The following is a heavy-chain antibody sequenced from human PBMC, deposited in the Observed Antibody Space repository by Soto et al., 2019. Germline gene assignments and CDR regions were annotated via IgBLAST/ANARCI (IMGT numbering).Heavy chain of an antibody. CDR3: ARESYYDNETHPTTITAAFDI. V-gene: IGHV1-46*01. J-gene: IGHJ3*02. CDR2: INPSGGST. CDR1: GYTYTRYY. Sequence: ASPKVSCKASGYTYTRYYMHWVRQAPGQGLEWMGIINPSGGSTSYAQKSQGRVTMTRDTSTSTVYMELSSLRSADTAVYYCARESYYDNETHPTTITAAFDIWGQGAMVTVSS. D-gene: IGHD3-22*01.